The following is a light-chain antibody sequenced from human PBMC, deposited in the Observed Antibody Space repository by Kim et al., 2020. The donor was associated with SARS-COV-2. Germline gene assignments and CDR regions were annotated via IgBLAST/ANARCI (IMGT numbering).Light chain of an antibody. CDR2: VAS. Sequence: PGERATLSCRASQRVSSNLAGYQQKPGKAPRLLIYVASTRATGIPARFSGSGSGTEFTLTNSSLQSEDFAVYYCQQYKDWPPGDTFGQGTKLEI. J-gene: IGKJ2*01. V-gene: IGKV3-15*01. CDR1: QRVSSN. CDR3: QQYKDWPPGDT.